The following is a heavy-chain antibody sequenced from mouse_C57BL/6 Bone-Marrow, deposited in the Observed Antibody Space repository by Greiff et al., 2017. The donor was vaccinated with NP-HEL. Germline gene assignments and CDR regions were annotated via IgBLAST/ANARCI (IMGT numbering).Heavy chain of an antibody. V-gene: IGHV5-4*01. J-gene: IGHJ3*01. CDR2: ISDGGSYT. CDR3: ARDGGFWFAY. CDR1: GFTFSSYA. Sequence: EVQWVESGGGLVKPGGSLKLSCAASGFTFSSYAMSWVRQTPEKRLEWVATISDGGSYTYYPDNVKGRFTISRDNAKNNLYLQMSHLKSEDTAMYYCARDGGFWFAYWGQGTLVTVSA.